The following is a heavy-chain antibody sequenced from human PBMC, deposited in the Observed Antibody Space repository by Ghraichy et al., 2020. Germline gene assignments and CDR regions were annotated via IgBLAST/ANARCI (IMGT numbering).Heavy chain of an antibody. CDR2: ISSSSSYI. CDR3: ARDQSLRLGELSLFYYFDY. V-gene: IGHV3-21*01. J-gene: IGHJ4*02. D-gene: IGHD3-16*02. Sequence: GGSLRLSCAASGFTFSSYSMNWVRQAPGKGLEWVSSISSSSSYIYYADSVKGRFTISRDNAKNSLYLQMNSLRAEDTAVYYCARDQSLRLGELSLFYYFDYWGQGTLVTVSS. CDR1: GFTFSSYS.